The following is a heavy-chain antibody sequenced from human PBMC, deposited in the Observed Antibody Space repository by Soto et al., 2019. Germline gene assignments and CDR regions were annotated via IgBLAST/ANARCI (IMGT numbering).Heavy chain of an antibody. CDR2: ISSRSGYT. J-gene: IGHJ6*02. CDR1: GFSFSSYS. V-gene: IGHV3-21*01. D-gene: IGHD4-17*01. Sequence: KPGGSLRLSCAASGFSFSSYSMNWVRQAPGKGLAWVSSISSRSGYTYYADSVKGRFTISRDNAKNSLYLQMNSLRAEDTAVYYCARDRAGEYYYYCGMDVWGQGTTVTVSS. CDR3: ARDRAGEYYYYCGMDV.